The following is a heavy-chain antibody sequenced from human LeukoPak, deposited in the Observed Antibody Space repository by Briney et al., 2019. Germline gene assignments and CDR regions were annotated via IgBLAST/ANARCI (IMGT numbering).Heavy chain of an antibody. CDR3: PRNFVDSGYDRGFDY. J-gene: IGHJ4*02. V-gene: IGHV3-64*02. D-gene: IGHD5-12*01. Sequence: GGSLSLSCTASGFTFSNYAMHWVRQAPGKRLEYISSISRRGDRTYYADSVKGRFTISRDKSKNTLFLQMGSLRAGDTAVYYCPRNFVDSGYDRGFDYWGQGTLVTVSS. CDR2: ISRRGDRT. CDR1: GFTFSNYA.